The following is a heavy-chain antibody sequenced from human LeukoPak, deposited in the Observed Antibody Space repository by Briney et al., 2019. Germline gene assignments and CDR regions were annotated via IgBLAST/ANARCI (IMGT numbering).Heavy chain of an antibody. CDR3: ATFCWAHHKTFDS. V-gene: IGHV4-39*07. J-gene: IGHJ4*02. CDR1: GGSISSGIYY. CDR2: IYYSGTT. D-gene: IGHD1-14*01. Sequence: SETLSLTCTVSGGSISSGIYYWGWIRQPPGKGLEWIGSIYYSGTTYYNPSLKSRVTISVDTSKNQFSLNLSSVTAADTAVYFCATFCWAHHKTFDSWGQGTLVTVSS.